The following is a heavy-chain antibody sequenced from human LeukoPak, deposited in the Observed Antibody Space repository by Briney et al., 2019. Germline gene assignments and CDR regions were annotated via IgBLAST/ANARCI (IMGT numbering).Heavy chain of an antibody. CDR3: ARRSYWSGYSPFDC. J-gene: IGHJ4*02. V-gene: IGHV3-23*01. D-gene: IGHD3-3*01. CDR1: GFTFSSYA. CDR2: ISGSGGNT. Sequence: GGSLRLSCAASGFTFSSYAMSWVRQAPGRGLEWVSAISGSGGNTYYPDSLTGRFTISRDNSKNTVYLQLNSLRAEDTAVYYCARRSYWSGYSPFDCWGQGTLVTVSS.